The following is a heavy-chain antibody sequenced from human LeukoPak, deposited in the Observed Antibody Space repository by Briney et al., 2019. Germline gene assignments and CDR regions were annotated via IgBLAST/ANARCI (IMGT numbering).Heavy chain of an antibody. CDR3: ARHQPWMATTNFDY. D-gene: IGHD5-24*01. V-gene: IGHV4-38-2*02. CDR2: IYHSGIT. J-gene: IGHJ4*02. Sequence: PSETLSLTCTVSGSSISGSFWGWIRQPPGKGLEYIGSIYHSGITYYNPSLRGRVTMSVDTSENQFSLKLSSVTAADTAVYYCARHQPWMATTNFDYWGQRTLVTVSS. CDR1: GSSISGSF.